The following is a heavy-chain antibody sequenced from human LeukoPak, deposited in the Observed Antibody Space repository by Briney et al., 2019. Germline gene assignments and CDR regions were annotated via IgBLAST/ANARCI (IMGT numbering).Heavy chain of an antibody. CDR2: INPNSGGT. D-gene: IGHD6-19*01. V-gene: IGHV1-2*02. Sequence: ASVKVSCKASGYTFTGYYMHWVRQAPGQGLEWMGWINPNSGGTNYAQKFQGRVTMTRDTSISTAYMELSRLRSDDTAVYYCARGVEQWLYPPPDWLDPWGQGTLVTVSS. J-gene: IGHJ5*02. CDR1: GYTFTGYY. CDR3: ARGVEQWLYPPPDWLDP.